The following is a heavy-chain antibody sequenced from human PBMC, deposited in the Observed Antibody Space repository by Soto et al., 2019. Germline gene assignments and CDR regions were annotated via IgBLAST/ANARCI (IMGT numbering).Heavy chain of an antibody. CDR3: ARDPPYSSSWYPVDY. V-gene: IGHV3-21*01. CDR2: ISSSSSYI. Sequence: PGGSLRLSCAASGFTFSSYSMNWVRQAPGKGLEWVSSISSSSSYIYYADSVKGRFTISRDNAKNSLYLQMNSLRAEDTAVYYCARDPPYSSSWYPVDYWGQGTLVTVSS. D-gene: IGHD6-13*01. CDR1: GFTFSSYS. J-gene: IGHJ4*02.